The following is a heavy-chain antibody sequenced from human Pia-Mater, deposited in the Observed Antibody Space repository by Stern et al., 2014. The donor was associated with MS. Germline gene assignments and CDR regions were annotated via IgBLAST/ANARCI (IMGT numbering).Heavy chain of an antibody. CDR1: GFTLRSYG. J-gene: IGHJ6*02. D-gene: IGHD2-15*01. CDR2: ISNDGNEK. Sequence: MQLVESGGGVVQPGRSLRLSCAAAGFTLRSYGMHWVRQAPGKGLEWVAVISNDGNEKDYTDSVKGRFTISRDNSKNTLYLQMNSLRTEDTAVYYCAKDRLFCSGGGCYAMDVWGQGTTVTVSS. V-gene: IGHV3-30*18. CDR3: AKDRLFCSGGGCYAMDV.